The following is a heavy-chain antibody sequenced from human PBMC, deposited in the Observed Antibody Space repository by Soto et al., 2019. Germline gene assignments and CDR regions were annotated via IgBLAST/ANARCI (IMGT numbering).Heavy chain of an antibody. CDR3: ARAARYCSNGVCLGDFDF. CDR1: GFTFSDYA. Sequence: GGSLRLSCTASGFTFSDYAIHWVRQAPGKGLQWVAVLSYDGSNEFYADSVKGRFTISRDNSKNTLYLQMNNLRPEDAAVYYCARAARYCSNGVCLGDFDFWGQGTLVTVSS. J-gene: IGHJ4*02. V-gene: IGHV3-30-3*01. D-gene: IGHD2-8*01. CDR2: LSYDGSNE.